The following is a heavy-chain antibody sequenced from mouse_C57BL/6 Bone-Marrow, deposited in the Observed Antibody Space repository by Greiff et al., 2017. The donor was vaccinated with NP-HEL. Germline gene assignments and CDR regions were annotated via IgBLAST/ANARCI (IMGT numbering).Heavy chain of an antibody. CDR3: SRPITTKFAY. CDR2: ISSGGSYT. Sequence: EVMLVESGGDLVKPGGSLKLSCAASGFTFSSYGMSWVRQTPDKRLEWVATISSGGSYTYYPDSVKGRFTISSDNAKNTLYLQMSSLKSEDTALYFCSRPITTKFAYWGQGTLVTVSA. D-gene: IGHD1-1*01. V-gene: IGHV5-6*02. CDR1: GFTFSSYG. J-gene: IGHJ3*01.